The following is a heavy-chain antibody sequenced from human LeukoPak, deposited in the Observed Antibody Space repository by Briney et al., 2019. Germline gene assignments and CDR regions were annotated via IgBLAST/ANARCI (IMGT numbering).Heavy chain of an antibody. V-gene: IGHV6-1*01. Sequence: SQTLSLTCAISGDSVSSNSAAWNWIRQSPSRGLERLGRTYYRSKWYNDYAVSVKSRITINPDTSKNQFSLQLNSVTPEDTAVYYCARGITMIVVSAPPYGMDVWGQGTTVTVSS. CDR1: GDSVSSNSAA. CDR3: ARGITMIVVSAPPYGMDV. J-gene: IGHJ6*02. CDR2: TYYRSKWYN. D-gene: IGHD3-22*01.